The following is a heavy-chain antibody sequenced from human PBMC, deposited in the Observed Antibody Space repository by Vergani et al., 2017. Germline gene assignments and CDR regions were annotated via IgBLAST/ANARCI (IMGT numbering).Heavy chain of an antibody. CDR1: GYTFTSYY. CDR3: ARVLEPPTGDYYYYGMDV. CDR2: INPSGGST. Sequence: QVQLVQSGAEVKKPGASVKVSCKASGYTFTSYYMHWVRQAPGQGLEWMGIINPSGGSTSYAQKFQGRVTMTRDTSTSTVYMELSSLRSEDTAVYYCARVLEPPTGDYYYYGMDVWGQGTTVTGSS. J-gene: IGHJ6*02. V-gene: IGHV1-46*01. D-gene: IGHD7-27*01.